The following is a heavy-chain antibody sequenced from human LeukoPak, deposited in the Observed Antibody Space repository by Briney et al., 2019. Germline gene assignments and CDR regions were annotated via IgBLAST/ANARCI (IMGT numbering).Heavy chain of an antibody. V-gene: IGHV3-30-3*01. D-gene: IGHD3-22*01. CDR1: GFAFTAYL. CDR2: MSSDGNAI. J-gene: IGHJ4*02. CDR3: VREGEHYYDHNASFDY. Sequence: GRSLRLSCAASGFAFTAYLIHWVRQPPGKGLEWVAVMSSDGNAIFYADSVRGRFTISRDNSKNTLYLQVNSLRVEDTAVYYCVREGEHYYDHNASFDYWGQGTLVTVSS.